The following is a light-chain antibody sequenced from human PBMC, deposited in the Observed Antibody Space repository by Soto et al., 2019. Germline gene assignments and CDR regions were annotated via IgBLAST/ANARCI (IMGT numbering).Light chain of an antibody. J-gene: IGKJ1*01. V-gene: IGKV3-20*01. CDR3: QQYGSSHRT. CDR1: QRISSIY. Sequence: EIVLTQSPGTLSLSPGDRATLSCRASQRISSIYLAWYQQKPGLAPRLLIYGTSIRASGIPDRFSGSGSGTDFTLTITRMEPEDFAVYYCQQYGSSHRTFGQGTEVDIK. CDR2: GTS.